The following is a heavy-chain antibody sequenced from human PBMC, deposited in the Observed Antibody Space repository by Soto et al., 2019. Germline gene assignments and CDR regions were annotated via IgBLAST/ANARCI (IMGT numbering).Heavy chain of an antibody. D-gene: IGHD6-19*01. CDR2: IYWNDDK. CDR3: AHRPSGWYLFDY. Sequence: SGPTLVNPTQTLTLTCTFSGFSLSTSGLGVGWIRQPPGKALEWLALIYWNDDKRYSPALKARLTITKDTSKNQVVLTMTNMDPVDTATYYCAHRPSGWYLFDYWGQGTLVTVSS. CDR1: GFSLSTSGLG. V-gene: IGHV2-5*01. J-gene: IGHJ4*02.